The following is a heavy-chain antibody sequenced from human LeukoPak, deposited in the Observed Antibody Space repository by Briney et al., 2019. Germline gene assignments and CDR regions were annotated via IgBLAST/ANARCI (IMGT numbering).Heavy chain of an antibody. CDR1: GFTFSTYG. D-gene: IGHD4-17*01. V-gene: IGHV3-23*01. J-gene: IGHJ4*02. CDR2: ISGSGGST. Sequence: GRSLRLSCVASGFTFSTYGMHWVRQAPGKGLEWVSAISGSGGSTYYKDSEKGRFSISRENSKNSLYLQMNSLRAEDTAVYYCAKGGYGENFDYWGQGTLVTVSP. CDR3: AKGGYGENFDY.